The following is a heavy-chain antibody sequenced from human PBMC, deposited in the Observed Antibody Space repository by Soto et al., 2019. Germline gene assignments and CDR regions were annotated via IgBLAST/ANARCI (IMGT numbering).Heavy chain of an antibody. CDR1: GFTFSSHW. D-gene: IGHD2-8*01. CDR3: ARDFWHNGVSLDV. Sequence: GESLRLSCGASGFTFSSHWMHWVCQIPGKGLVWVSRINTDGSRTTYADSVKGRFTVSRDNAKNTLYLQMNSLRAEDTAVYFCARDFWHNGVSLDVWGQGTTVTVSS. J-gene: IGHJ6*02. V-gene: IGHV3-74*03. CDR2: INTDGSRT.